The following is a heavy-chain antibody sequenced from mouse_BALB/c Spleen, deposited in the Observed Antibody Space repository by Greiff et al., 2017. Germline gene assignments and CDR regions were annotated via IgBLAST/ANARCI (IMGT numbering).Heavy chain of an antibody. CDR3: NVGWLGDY. CDR2: IDPENGDT. D-gene: IGHD2-3*01. CDR1: GFNIKDYY. J-gene: IGHJ2*01. Sequence: VQLQQSGAELVRSGASVKLSCTASGFNIKDYYMHWVKQRPEQGLEWIGWIDPENGDTEYAPKFQGKATMTADTSSNTAYLQLSSLTSEDTAVYYCNVGWLGDYWGQGTTLTVSS. V-gene: IGHV14-4*02.